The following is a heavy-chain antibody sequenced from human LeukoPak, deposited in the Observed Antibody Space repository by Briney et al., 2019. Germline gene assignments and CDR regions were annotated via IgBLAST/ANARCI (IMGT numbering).Heavy chain of an antibody. CDR2: ISWNSGSI. Sequence: GRSLRLYCAASGFTFDDYAMHWDRQAPGKGLEWVSGISWNSGSIGYADSVKGRFTISRDNAKNSLYLQMNSLRAEDTALYYCAKDILGTGDEIVLDYWGQGTLVTVSS. J-gene: IGHJ4*02. CDR1: GFTFDDYA. D-gene: IGHD3-16*01. V-gene: IGHV3-9*01. CDR3: AKDILGTGDEIVLDY.